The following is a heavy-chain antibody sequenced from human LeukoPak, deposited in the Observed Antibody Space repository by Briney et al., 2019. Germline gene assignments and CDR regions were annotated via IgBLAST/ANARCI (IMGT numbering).Heavy chain of an antibody. J-gene: IGHJ4*02. D-gene: IGHD6-13*01. V-gene: IGHV1-58*01. CDR3: AAPYSSTWFDY. CDR1: GFTFTTSSA. Sequence: AASVKVSCTASGFTFTTSSAVQWVRQARGQRLEWIGWIVVGSDNTNYAQKFQERVTITRDMSTSTAYMELSSLRSEDTAVYYCAAPYSSTWFDYWGQGTLVTVSS. CDR2: IVVGSDNT.